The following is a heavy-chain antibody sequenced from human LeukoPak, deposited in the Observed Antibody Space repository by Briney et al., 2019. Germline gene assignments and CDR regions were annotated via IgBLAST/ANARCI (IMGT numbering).Heavy chain of an antibody. J-gene: IGHJ4*02. CDR2: IYYSGNT. V-gene: IGHV4-59*01. Sequence: PSETLRFTGTVSGGSISSYYWSWIRQPPGKGLEWIGYIYYSGNTNYNPSLKTRVTISVDTSKNQFPLKLSSVTAADTAVYYCARDPYGPSRYFDYWGQ. D-gene: IGHD2-21*01. CDR3: ARDPYGPSRYFDY. CDR1: GGSISSYY.